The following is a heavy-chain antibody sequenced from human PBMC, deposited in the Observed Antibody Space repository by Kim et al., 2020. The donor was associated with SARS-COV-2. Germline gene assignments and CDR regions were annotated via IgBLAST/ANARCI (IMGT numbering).Heavy chain of an antibody. Sequence: GRFTSSRDNAKNTLYLQMNSLRAEDTAVYYCAKETLTLYYDFWSGYSLDYWGQGTLVTVSS. D-gene: IGHD3-3*01. V-gene: IGHV3-30*02. J-gene: IGHJ4*02. CDR3: AKETLTLYYDFWSGYSLDY.